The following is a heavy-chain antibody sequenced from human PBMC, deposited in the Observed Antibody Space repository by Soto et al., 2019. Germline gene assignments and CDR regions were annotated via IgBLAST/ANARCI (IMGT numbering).Heavy chain of an antibody. J-gene: IGHJ4*02. CDR1: GFTFSSYS. CDR3: GGGSYYYDSSGYWGY. D-gene: IGHD3-22*01. Sequence: GGSLRLSCAASGFTFSSYSMNWVRQAPGKGLEWVSYISSSSSTIYYADSVKGRFTISRDNAKNSLYLQMNSLRDEDTAVYYIGGGSYYYDSSGYWGYWGQGTLVTVSS. V-gene: IGHV3-48*02. CDR2: ISSSSSTI.